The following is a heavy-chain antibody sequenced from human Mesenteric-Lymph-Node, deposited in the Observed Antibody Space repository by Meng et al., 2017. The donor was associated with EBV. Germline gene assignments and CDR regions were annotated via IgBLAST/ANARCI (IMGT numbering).Heavy chain of an antibody. CDR2: ISAYTDNT. V-gene: IGHV1-18*01. Sequence: QVQLVQSGTEVKKPGASVKVSCKASGYTFTSYGINWVRQAPGQGLEWMGWISAYTDNTNYAQKLQGRVTLTIDTSTSTAYMEMRSLRSDDTAVYYCATDNWFDPWGQGTLVTVSS. CDR1: GYTFTSYG. CDR3: ATDNWFDP. J-gene: IGHJ5*02.